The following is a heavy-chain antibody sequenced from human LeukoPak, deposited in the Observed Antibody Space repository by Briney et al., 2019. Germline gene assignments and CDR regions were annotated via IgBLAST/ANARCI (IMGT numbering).Heavy chain of an antibody. CDR1: GGSISSYY. J-gene: IGHJ6*02. CDR3: ARGITIFGVAGYYYGMDV. V-gene: IGHV4-4*07. Sequence: SETLSLTCTVSGGSISSYYWSSIRQPAGKGLEWIGRIYTSGSTNYNPSLKSRVTISVDTSKNQFSLKLSSVTAADTAVYYCARGITIFGVAGYYYGMDVWGQGTTVTVSS. D-gene: IGHD3-3*01. CDR2: IYTSGST.